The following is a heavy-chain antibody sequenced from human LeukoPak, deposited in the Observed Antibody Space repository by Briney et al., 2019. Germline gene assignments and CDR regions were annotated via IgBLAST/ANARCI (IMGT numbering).Heavy chain of an antibody. CDR2: INHSGST. D-gene: IGHD1-7*01. J-gene: IGHJ4*02. CDR3: ARVGNYATFDY. Sequence: PSGTLSLTCAVYGGSFIGFHWNWIRQPPGKGLEWIGDINHSGSTNYNPSLTSRVTISVDPSKNQFSLKLSSVTAADTAVYYCARVGNYATFDYWGQGTLVTVSS. CDR1: GGSFIGFH. V-gene: IGHV4-34*01.